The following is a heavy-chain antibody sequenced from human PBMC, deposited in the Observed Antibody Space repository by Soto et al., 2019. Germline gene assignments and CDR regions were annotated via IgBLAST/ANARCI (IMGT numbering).Heavy chain of an antibody. D-gene: IGHD2-15*01. J-gene: IGHJ4*02. CDR1: GYTFSGHF. V-gene: IGHV1-2*02. Sequence: ASVKVSCKTSGYTFSGHFLQWVRQAPGAGPEWMGWINPNTGNTKYGQKFEGRVTMTRDMSSSTAYMELTRLTVDDTAVYFCARAGSYCSGGSCSFAYWGQGSLVTVSA. CDR3: ARAGSYCSGGSCSFAY. CDR2: INPNTGNT.